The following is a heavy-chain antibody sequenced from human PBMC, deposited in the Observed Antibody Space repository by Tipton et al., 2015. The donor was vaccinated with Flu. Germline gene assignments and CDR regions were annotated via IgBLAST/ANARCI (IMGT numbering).Heavy chain of an antibody. V-gene: IGHV4-38-2*01. Sequence: TLSLTCSVSGYFIGSGYYWGWIRQPPGKGLEWIGNIYHTGNTYYNPSLKSRVTISVDRSKNQFSLKLSSVTAADTAVYCCARTTYYYGSGSSDYWGQGTLVTVSS. D-gene: IGHD3-10*01. CDR2: IYHTGNT. CDR3: ARTTYYYGSGSSDY. CDR1: GYFIGSGYY. J-gene: IGHJ4*02.